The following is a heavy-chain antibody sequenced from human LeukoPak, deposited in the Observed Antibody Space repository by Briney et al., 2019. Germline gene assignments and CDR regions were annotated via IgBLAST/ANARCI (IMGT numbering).Heavy chain of an antibody. CDR1: GFTFSTYA. CDR3: ARNRPPYSGSYSGFDY. D-gene: IGHD1-26*01. V-gene: IGHV3-30-3*01. J-gene: IGHJ4*02. CDR2: ISYDGSNE. Sequence: PGGSLRLSCAASGFTFSTYAMHWVRQAPGKGLEWVALISYDGSNEFYADSVKGPCTISRDNSKNTVYLLMNSLRGADTALYYCARNRPPYSGSYSGFDYWGQGTLVTVSS.